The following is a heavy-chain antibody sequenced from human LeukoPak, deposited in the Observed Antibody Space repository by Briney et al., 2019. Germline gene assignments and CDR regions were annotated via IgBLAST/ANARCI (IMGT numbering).Heavy chain of an antibody. Sequence: SETLSLICTVSGGSISSSNYYWGWIRQPPGKGLEWIGEINHSGSTNYNPSLKSRVTISVDTSKNQFSLKLSSVTAADTAVYYCARGLGGTEQWLPGIQHWGQGTLVTVSS. V-gene: IGHV4-39*07. CDR2: INHSGST. CDR3: ARGLGGTEQWLPGIQH. D-gene: IGHD6-19*01. J-gene: IGHJ1*01. CDR1: GGSISSSNYY.